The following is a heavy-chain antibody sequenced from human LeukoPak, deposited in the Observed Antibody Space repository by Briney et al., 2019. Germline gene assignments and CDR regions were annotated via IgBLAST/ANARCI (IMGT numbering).Heavy chain of an antibody. CDR2: IYYSGST. CDR3: ARSPRSSWPDY. CDR1: GGSISSSSYY. D-gene: IGHD6-13*01. V-gene: IGHV4-39*07. J-gene: IGHJ4*02. Sequence: SETLSLTCTVSGGSISSSSYYWGWIRQPPGKGLEWIGSIYYSGSTYYNPSLKSRVTISVDTSKNQFSLKLSSVTAADTAVYYCARSPRSSWPDYWGQGTLVTVSS.